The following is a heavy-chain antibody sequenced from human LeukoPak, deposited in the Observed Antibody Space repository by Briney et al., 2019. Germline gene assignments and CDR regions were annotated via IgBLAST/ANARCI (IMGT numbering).Heavy chain of an antibody. CDR1: GGSISSYY. D-gene: IGHD3-10*01. V-gene: IGHV4-59*01. CDR3: ARGPPYGSRSDYFDY. Sequence: PSETLSLTCTVSGGSISSYYWSWIRQPPGKGLEWIGYIYYTGSTNNTSLRSRVTISVDTSKNQFSLKLSSVTAADTALYYCARGPPYGSRSDYFDYWGQGTLVTVSS. CDR2: IYYTGST. J-gene: IGHJ4*02.